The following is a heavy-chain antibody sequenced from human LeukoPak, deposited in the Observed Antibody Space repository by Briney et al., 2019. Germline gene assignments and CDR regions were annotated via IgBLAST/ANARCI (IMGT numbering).Heavy chain of an antibody. CDR3: ARGGRSSGWYS. CDR2: IYYSGST. V-gene: IGHV4-59*01. D-gene: IGHD6-19*01. J-gene: IGHJ4*02. CDR1: GGSISSYY. Sequence: PSETLSLTCTVSGGSISSYYWSWIRQPPGKGLEWIGYIYYSGSTNYNPSLKSRVAISVDTSKNQFSLNLNSVTAADTAVYYCARGGRSSGWYSWGQGTLVTVSS.